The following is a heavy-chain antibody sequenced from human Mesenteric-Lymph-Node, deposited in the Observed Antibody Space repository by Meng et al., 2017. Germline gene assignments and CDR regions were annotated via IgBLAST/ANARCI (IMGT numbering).Heavy chain of an antibody. CDR3: ARDVRLGIGAYLGNDAFDI. Sequence: GESLKISCAASGFTFSSYEMNWIRQAPGKGLEWVAVIWYDGSNKYYADSVKGRFTISRDNSKNTLYLQMNSLRAEDTAVYYCARDVRLGIGAYLGNDAFDIWGQGTRVTVSS. D-gene: IGHD7-27*01. V-gene: IGHV3-33*08. CDR1: GFTFSSYE. J-gene: IGHJ3*02. CDR2: IWYDGSNK.